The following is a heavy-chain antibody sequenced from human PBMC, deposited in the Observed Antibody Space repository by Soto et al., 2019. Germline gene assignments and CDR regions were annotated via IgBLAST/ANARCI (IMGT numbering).Heavy chain of an antibody. CDR3: AKGRSYYYYYGVDV. V-gene: IGHV3-7*05. CDR2: IKQDRIVK. Sequence: PGGSLRLSCEVSGFIFSSYWMSWVRQAPGKGLEWLDNIKQDRIVKHYCDSVKGRFTISRDNSKSTLYLQMNSLRAEDTSLYYCAKGRSYYYYYGVDVWGQGTTVTVSS. CDR1: GFIFSSYW. J-gene: IGHJ6*02.